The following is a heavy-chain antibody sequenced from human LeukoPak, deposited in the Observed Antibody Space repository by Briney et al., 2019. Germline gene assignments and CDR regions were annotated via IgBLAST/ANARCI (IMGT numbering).Heavy chain of an antibody. J-gene: IGHJ4*02. CDR3: ARERRYSGSGSTYPYYDY. CDR2: IKPDGSEK. CDR1: GFTFSSYW. V-gene: IGHV3-7*01. D-gene: IGHD3-10*01. Sequence: GGSLRLSCAASGFTFSSYWMGWVRQSPGKGLEWVANIKPDGSEKYFMDSVKGRFTISRDNAKNALYLEMNSLRAEDTAEYFCARERRYSGSGSTYPYYDYWGQGTLVTVSS.